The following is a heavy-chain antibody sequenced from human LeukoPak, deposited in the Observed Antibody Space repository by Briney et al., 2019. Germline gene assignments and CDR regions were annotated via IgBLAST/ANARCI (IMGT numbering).Heavy chain of an antibody. V-gene: IGHV3-21*01. J-gene: IGHJ4*02. CDR1: GFTFSSYS. CDR3: ATPSNPTVGY. Sequence: GGPLRLSCAASGFTFSSYSMNWVRQAPGKGLEWVSSISSSSSYIYYADSVKGRFTISRDNAKNSLYLQMNSLRAEDTAVYYCATPSNPTVGYWGQGTLVTVSS. D-gene: IGHD2-15*01. CDR2: ISSSSSYI.